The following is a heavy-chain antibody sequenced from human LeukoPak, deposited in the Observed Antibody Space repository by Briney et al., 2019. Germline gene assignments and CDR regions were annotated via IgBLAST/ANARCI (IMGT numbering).Heavy chain of an antibody. CDR1: GSTFNRFA. Sequence: PGGSLRLSCAASGSTFNRFAMHWVRQAPGKGLEWVAVISYDGSDKYYADSVKGRFTISRDNSKNTLYLQMNSLRVEDTAVYFCAARKVRGVWFYLDYWGQGTLVTVSS. CDR3: AARKVRGVWFYLDY. D-gene: IGHD3-10*01. CDR2: ISYDGSDK. V-gene: IGHV3-30*03. J-gene: IGHJ4*02.